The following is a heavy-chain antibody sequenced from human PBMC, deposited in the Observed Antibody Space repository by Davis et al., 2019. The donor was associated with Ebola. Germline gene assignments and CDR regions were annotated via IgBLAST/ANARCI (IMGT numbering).Heavy chain of an antibody. D-gene: IGHD3-3*01. J-gene: IGHJ2*01. CDR1: GGSFSGYY. Sequence: MPSETLSLTCAVYGGSFSGYYWSWIRQPPGKGLEWIGEINHSGSTNYNPSLKSRVTISVDRSKNQFSLKLSSVTAADTAVYYCARARTIFGVVTRGWYFDLWGRGTLVTVSS. CDR3: ARARTIFGVVTRGWYFDL. CDR2: INHSGST. V-gene: IGHV4-34*01.